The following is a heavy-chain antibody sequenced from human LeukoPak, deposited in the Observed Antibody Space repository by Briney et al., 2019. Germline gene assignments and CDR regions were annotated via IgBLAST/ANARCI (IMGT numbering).Heavy chain of an antibody. CDR3: ARVLHKRNYDSSVYHGY. CDR2: ISYDGSNK. CDR1: GFTFSSYA. V-gene: IGHV3-30*04. J-gene: IGHJ4*02. Sequence: PGGSLRLSCAASGFTFSSYAMHWVRQAPGKGLEWVAVISYDGSNKYYADSVKGRFTISRDNAKNSLYLQMNSLRAEDTAVYYCARVLHKRNYDSSVYHGYWGQGTLVTVSS. D-gene: IGHD3-22*01.